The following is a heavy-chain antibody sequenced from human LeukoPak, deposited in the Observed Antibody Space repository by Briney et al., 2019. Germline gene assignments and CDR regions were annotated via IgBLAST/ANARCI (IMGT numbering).Heavy chain of an antibody. J-gene: IGHJ5*02. Sequence: SETLSLTCADYGGSFSGYYWSWIRQPPGKGLEWIGEINHSGSTNYNPSLKSRVTISVDTSKNQFSLKLSSVTAADTAVYYCARGVGYCSSTSCYRAHWFDPWGQGTLVTVSS. CDR3: ARGVGYCSSTSCYRAHWFDP. CDR1: GGSFSGYY. V-gene: IGHV4-34*01. CDR2: INHSGST. D-gene: IGHD2-2*02.